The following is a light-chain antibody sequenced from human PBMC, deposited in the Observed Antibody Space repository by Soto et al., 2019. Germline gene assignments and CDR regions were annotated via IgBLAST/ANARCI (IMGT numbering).Light chain of an antibody. CDR1: QSISSY. CDR2: EAS. CDR3: QQSDTTPWT. V-gene: IGKV1-39*01. Sequence: DIQMTQSPSSLSASVGDRVTITCRASQSISSYLNWYQQKPGKAPKLLIYEASSLQSGVPSRFSGSGSGTDFTLTVSSLQPDDFATYYCQQSDTTPWTFGHGTRVEMK. J-gene: IGKJ1*01.